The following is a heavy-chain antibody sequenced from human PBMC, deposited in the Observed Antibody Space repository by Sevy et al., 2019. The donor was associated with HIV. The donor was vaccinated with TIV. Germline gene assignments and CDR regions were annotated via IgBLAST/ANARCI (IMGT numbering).Heavy chain of an antibody. V-gene: IGHV1-24*01. Sequence: ASVKVSCKVSGYTLTQLSMNWVRQAPGKGLEWMGTFDPEDGETFYAQNFQGRVTMTEDTSTDTAYMELSSLRSGETAVYYCATTKDYYDSSGYPFDDWGQGTLVTVSS. CDR2: FDPEDGET. D-gene: IGHD3-22*01. CDR3: ATTKDYYDSSGYPFDD. CDR1: GYTLTQLS. J-gene: IGHJ4*02.